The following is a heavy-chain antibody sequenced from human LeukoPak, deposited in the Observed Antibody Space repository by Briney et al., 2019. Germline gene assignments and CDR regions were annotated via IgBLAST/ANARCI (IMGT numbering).Heavy chain of an antibody. J-gene: IGHJ4*02. CDR2: IYYSGST. Sequence: SETLSLTCTASGGSISSSSHYWGWIRQPPGKGLEWIGRIYYSGSTYYNPSLRSRVTISVDTSKNQFSLKLSSVTAADTAVYYCARLVAHFDYWGQGTLVTVSS. V-gene: IGHV4-39*01. CDR3: ARLVAHFDY. D-gene: IGHD2-2*01. CDR1: GGSISSSSHY.